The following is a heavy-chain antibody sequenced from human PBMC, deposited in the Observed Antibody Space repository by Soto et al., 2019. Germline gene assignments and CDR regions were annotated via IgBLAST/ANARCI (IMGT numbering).Heavy chain of an antibody. CDR3: ARWETDYSRFDY. V-gene: IGHV1-3*01. CDR1: GYTFTRNA. Sequence: QVQLVQSGAEVKKPGASVILSCKASGYTFTRNAIHWVRQAPGQRLEWIGKIDAGNGNTKYSQKFQGRVTIARDTSASAVYMELNTLESEDTSIYFCARWETDYSRFDYWGQGTLATVSS. J-gene: IGHJ4*02. D-gene: IGHD3-9*01. CDR2: IDAGNGNT.